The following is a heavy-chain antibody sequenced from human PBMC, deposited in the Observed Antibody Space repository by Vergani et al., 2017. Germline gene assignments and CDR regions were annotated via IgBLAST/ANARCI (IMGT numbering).Heavy chain of an antibody. V-gene: IGHV7-4-1*02. Sequence: QVQLVQSGSELKKPGASVKVSCKASGYTFTNHAMNWVRQAPGQGLEWMGWINTDTGNPTYAQGFTGRFVFSLDTSVSTAYLQISGLKADDTAVYYCARAVRRVWGYYGLDVWGQGTTVTVSS. D-gene: IGHD1-1*01. J-gene: IGHJ6*02. CDR1: GYTFTNHA. CDR3: ARAVRRVWGYYGLDV. CDR2: INTDTGNP.